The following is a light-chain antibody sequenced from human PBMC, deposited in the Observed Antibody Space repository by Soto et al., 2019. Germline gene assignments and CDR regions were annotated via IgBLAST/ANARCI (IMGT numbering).Light chain of an antibody. CDR2: SND. CDR1: GSNIGSHT. CDR3: SSYTGSSTVI. Sequence: QSVLTQPPSASGTPGQRVTISCSGSGSNIGSHTVSWYQQLPGTAPNLLIYSNDQRPSGVPDRFSCSKSGASASLAISGLQSEDEGHYYCSSYTGSSTVIFGGGTKLTVL. V-gene: IGLV1-44*01. J-gene: IGLJ2*01.